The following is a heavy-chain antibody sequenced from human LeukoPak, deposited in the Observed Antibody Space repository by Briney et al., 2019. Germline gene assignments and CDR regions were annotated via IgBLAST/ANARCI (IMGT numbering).Heavy chain of an antibody. CDR2: IYNSGNT. Sequence: KASETLSLTCTVSGGSISSYYWSWIRQPPGKGLERIGYIYNSGNTKYNPSLEGRVTISEDTSKNQFSLKLSSVTAADTAVYYCARTDSSGYHDYWGQGALVTVSS. D-gene: IGHD3-22*01. CDR3: ARTDSSGYHDY. J-gene: IGHJ4*02. CDR1: GGSISSYY. V-gene: IGHV4-59*01.